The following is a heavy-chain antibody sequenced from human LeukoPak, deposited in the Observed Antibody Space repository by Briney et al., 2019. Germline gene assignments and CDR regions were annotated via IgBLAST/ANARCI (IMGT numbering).Heavy chain of an antibody. V-gene: IGHV3-7*04. D-gene: IGHD3-10*01. J-gene: IGHJ5*02. CDR2: INQDGGEI. CDR3: VRAHHPGGWFDP. CDR1: RFTFSSSW. Sequence: PGGSLGLSCAASRFTFSSSWMTWVRQAPGKGLEWVASINQDGGEIHYVDSVKGRFTISRDNAKNSLYLQMNSLTAEDTAVHYCVRAHHPGGWFDPWGQGTLVTVSS.